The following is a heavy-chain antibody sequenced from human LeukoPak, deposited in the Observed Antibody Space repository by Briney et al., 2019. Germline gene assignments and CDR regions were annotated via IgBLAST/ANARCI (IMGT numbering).Heavy chain of an antibody. CDR1: GFTFSSYA. V-gene: IGHV3-23*01. CDR3: AKGALLPAARGNYYYGMDV. D-gene: IGHD2-2*01. CDR2: ISGSGGST. Sequence: PGGSLRLSCAASGFTFSSYAMSWVRQAPGKGLEWVSAISGSGGSTYYADSVKGRFTISRDNSKNTLYLQMNSLRAEDTAVYYCAKGALLPAARGNYYYGMDVWGQGTTVTVSS. J-gene: IGHJ6*02.